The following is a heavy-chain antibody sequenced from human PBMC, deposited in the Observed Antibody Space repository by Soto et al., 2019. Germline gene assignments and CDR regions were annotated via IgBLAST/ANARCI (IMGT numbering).Heavy chain of an antibody. V-gene: IGHV1-3*01. D-gene: IGHD5-12*01. Sequence: ASVKVSCKASGYTFTNYAMHWVRQAPGQRLEWMGWINAGNGNTKYSQKFQGRVTITRDTSASTAYMELNRLRSEDTAVYYCVRDSPIGSTFSGCDGIDYWGQGTLVTVSS. CDR2: INAGNGNT. J-gene: IGHJ4*02. CDR1: GYTFTNYA. CDR3: VRDSPIGSTFSGCDGIDY.